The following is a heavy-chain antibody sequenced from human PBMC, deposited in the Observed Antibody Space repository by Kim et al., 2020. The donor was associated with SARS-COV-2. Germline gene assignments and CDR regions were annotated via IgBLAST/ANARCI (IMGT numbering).Heavy chain of an antibody. CDR1: GFTVSSKY. V-gene: IGHV3-66*01. Sequence: GGSLRLSCAASGFTVSSKYMSWVRQAPGKGLEWVSVIYSGGITYYADSVKGRFTISRDNSKNTLYLQMNSLRAEDTAVYYCAIVVYSGYENWFDPWGQGTLVTVSS. CDR3: AIVVYSGYENWFDP. J-gene: IGHJ5*02. CDR2: IYSGGIT. D-gene: IGHD5-12*01.